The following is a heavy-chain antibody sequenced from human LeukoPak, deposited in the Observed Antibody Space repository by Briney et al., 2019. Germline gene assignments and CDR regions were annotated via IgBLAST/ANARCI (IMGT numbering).Heavy chain of an antibody. CDR2: IYYSGST. J-gene: IGHJ4*02. Sequence: SETLSLTCTVSGGSISSYYWSWIRQPPGKGLEWIGYIYYSGSTNYNPSLKSRVTISVDTSKNQFSLKLSSVTAADTAVYYCARDIWGSGSYFLWGQGTLVTVSS. CDR3: ARDIWGSGSYFL. D-gene: IGHD3-10*01. CDR1: GGSISSYY. V-gene: IGHV4-59*01.